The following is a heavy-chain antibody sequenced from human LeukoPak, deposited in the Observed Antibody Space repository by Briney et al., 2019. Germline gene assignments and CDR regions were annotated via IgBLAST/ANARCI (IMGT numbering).Heavy chain of an antibody. CDR2: IIPIFGTT. CDR3: ARDLYYDTNGYYDSFDI. D-gene: IGHD3-22*01. J-gene: IGHJ3*02. Sequence: ASVKVSCKASGYTLTSYYMHWVRQAPGQGLEWMGGIIPIFGTTHYAQEFQGRVTITADESTSTAYMELSSLRSEDTAVYYCARDLYYDTNGYYDSFDIRGLGTMVTVSS. V-gene: IGHV1-69*13. CDR1: GYTLTSYY.